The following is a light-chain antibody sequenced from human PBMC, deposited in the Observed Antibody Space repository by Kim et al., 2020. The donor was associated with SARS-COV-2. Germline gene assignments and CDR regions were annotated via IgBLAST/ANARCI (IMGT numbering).Light chain of an antibody. CDR2: AAS. J-gene: IGKJ2*01. Sequence: GDIVTITCRASQSIASHLNWYQQKPGKAPKVLIYAASSLQSEVPSRFSGSGSGTDFTLTITNLQPEDSGTYYCQQTYTTPYAFGQGTKLEIK. V-gene: IGKV1-39*01. CDR3: QQTYTTPYA. CDR1: QSIASH.